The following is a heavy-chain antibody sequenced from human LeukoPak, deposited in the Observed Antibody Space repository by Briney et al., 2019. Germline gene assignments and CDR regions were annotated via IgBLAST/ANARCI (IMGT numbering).Heavy chain of an antibody. V-gene: IGHV4-59*01. Sequence: SETLPLTCTVSGGSISSYYWSWIRQPPGKGLEWIGYIYYSGSTNYNPSLKSRVTISVDTSKNQFSLKLSSVTAADTAVYYCARDQYSGYDFDYWGQGTLVTVSS. CDR1: GGSISSYY. J-gene: IGHJ4*02. CDR3: ARDQYSGYDFDY. CDR2: IYYSGST. D-gene: IGHD5-12*01.